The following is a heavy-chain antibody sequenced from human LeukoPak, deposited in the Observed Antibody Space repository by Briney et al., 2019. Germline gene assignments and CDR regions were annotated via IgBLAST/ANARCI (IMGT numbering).Heavy chain of an antibody. V-gene: IGHV3-21*01. J-gene: IGHJ3*02. CDR3: ARVSTRFLAAFDI. Sequence: GGSLRLSWAASGFTFSSYSMNWVRQAPGKGLEWVSSISSSSSYIYYADSVKGRFTISRDNAKNSLYLQMNSLRAEDTAVYYCARVSTRFLAAFDIWGQGTMVTVSS. D-gene: IGHD3-3*01. CDR1: GFTFSSYS. CDR2: ISSSSSYI.